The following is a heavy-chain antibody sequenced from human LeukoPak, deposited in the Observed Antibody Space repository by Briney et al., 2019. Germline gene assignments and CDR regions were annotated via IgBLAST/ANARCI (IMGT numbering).Heavy chain of an antibody. J-gene: IGHJ4*02. V-gene: IGHV3-30-3*01. CDR3: ARGIFTGGTYYGY. CDR1: GFTFSTYV. CDR2: ISYDGSSK. D-gene: IGHD1-26*01. Sequence: GRSLRLSCAASGFTFSTYVMHWVRQAPGKGLEWVAVISYDGSSKNYGDSVKGRFTISRDNSKNTVYLQMNSLRVEDTALYHCARGIFTGGTYYGYWGQGTLVTVSS.